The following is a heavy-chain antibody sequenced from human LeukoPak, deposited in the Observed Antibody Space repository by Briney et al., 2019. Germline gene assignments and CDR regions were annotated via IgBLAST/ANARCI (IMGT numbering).Heavy chain of an antibody. V-gene: IGHV1-69*13. D-gene: IGHD6-13*01. Sequence: GASVKVSCKASGGTFSSYAISWVRQAPGQGLEWIGGIIPIFGTANYAQKFQGRVTITADESTSTAYMELSSLRSEDTAVYYCARGKQQLQNYYYGMDVWGQGTTVTVSS. CDR1: GGTFSSYA. CDR2: IIPIFGTA. J-gene: IGHJ6*02. CDR3: ARGKQQLQNYYYGMDV.